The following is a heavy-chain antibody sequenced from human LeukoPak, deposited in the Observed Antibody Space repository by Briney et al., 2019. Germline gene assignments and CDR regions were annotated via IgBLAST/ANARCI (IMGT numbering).Heavy chain of an antibody. J-gene: IGHJ4*02. Sequence: GASVKVSCTASGYTFTRYGISWVRQAPGQGLEWMGWISAYNGNTNYAQKVQGRVTMTTDTSTSTAYMELRSLRSDDTAVYYCAREGWGTYSSGPYYFDYWGLGTLVTVSS. CDR3: AREGWGTYSSGPYYFDY. V-gene: IGHV1-18*04. CDR2: ISAYNGNT. CDR1: GYTFTRYG. D-gene: IGHD6-19*01.